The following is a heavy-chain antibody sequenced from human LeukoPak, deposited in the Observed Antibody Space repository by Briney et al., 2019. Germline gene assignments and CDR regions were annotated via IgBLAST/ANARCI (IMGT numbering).Heavy chain of an antibody. J-gene: IGHJ6*02. D-gene: IGHD2-2*01. Sequence: GASVKVSCKASGGTFNSYAITWVRQAPGQGLEWMGGSIPIFARANYAQNFQDRVTITADASTNTAYMELSSLRSEDTAVYYCARGRSTSDRYTVPQNYYYYGLDVWGQGTTVIVSS. V-gene: IGHV1-69*13. CDR3: ARGRSTSDRYTVPQNYYYYGLDV. CDR1: GGTFNSYA. CDR2: SIPIFARA.